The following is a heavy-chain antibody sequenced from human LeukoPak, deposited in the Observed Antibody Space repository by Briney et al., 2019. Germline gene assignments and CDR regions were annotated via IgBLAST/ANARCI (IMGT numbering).Heavy chain of an antibody. Sequence: SETLSLTCAVYGGSFSGYYWTWIRQPPGKGLEWIGEINHRGSTNYNPSLKSRVTISVDTSKNQFSLRLSSVTAADTAVYYCASPPNSPFDYWGQGTLVTVSS. CDR3: ASPPNSPFDY. J-gene: IGHJ4*02. CDR2: INHRGST. D-gene: IGHD4-23*01. CDR1: GGSFSGYY. V-gene: IGHV4-34*01.